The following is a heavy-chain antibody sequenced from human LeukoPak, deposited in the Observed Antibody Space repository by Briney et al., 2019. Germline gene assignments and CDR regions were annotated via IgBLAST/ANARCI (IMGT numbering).Heavy chain of an antibody. J-gene: IGHJ5*02. V-gene: IGHV3-30*03. Sequence: PGGSLRLSCAASVITFSSYGMTWVRQAPGKGLEWVAIILYDGSKNCYVESVKGRFTISRDKSKNTLYLQMNSLRAEDTAVYYCARRIAAAGREFDPWGQGTLVTVSS. CDR3: ARRIAAAGREFDP. CDR2: ILYDGSKN. CDR1: VITFSSYG. D-gene: IGHD6-13*01.